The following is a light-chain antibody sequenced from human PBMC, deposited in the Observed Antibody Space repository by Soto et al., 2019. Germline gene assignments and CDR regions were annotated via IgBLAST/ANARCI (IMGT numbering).Light chain of an antibody. CDR1: SSDVGGYNY. V-gene: IGLV2-14*01. Sequence: QSALTQPASVSGSPGQSITIPCTGTSSDVGGYNYVSWYQQYPGKAPKFMIYDVSNRPSGVSNRFSGSKSGNTASLTISGLQAEDEADYYCSSYTSSSTQVFGTGTKVTVL. J-gene: IGLJ1*01. CDR2: DVS. CDR3: SSYTSSSTQV.